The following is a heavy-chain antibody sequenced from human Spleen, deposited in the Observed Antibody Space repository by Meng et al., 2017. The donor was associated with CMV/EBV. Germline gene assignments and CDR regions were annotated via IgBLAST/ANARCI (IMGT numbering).Heavy chain of an antibody. CDR1: GFPFSIYG. CDR2: IRYDGSEK. V-gene: IGHV3-30*02. Sequence: GGSLRLSCAASGFPFSIYGMHWVRQAPGKGLEWVAFIRYDGSEKYYVDSVKGRFTISRDNSENTLYLQMNSLRPDDTAVYYCAPYSLDYWGQGTLVTVSS. D-gene: IGHD5-12*01. CDR3: APYSLDY. J-gene: IGHJ4*02.